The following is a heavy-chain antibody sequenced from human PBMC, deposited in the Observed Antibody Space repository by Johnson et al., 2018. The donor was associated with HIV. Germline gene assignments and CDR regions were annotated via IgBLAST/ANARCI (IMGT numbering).Heavy chain of an antibody. V-gene: IGHV3-33*06. Sequence: QMQLVESGGGVVQPGRSLRLSCAASGFTFSTYGMHWVRQAPGKGLEWVAIIWADGSNTYCADSVKGRFTISRDNSKNTLYLQMDSLRAEDTAVYYCAKHNGNSLYWYAFDIWGQGTMVTVSS. J-gene: IGHJ3*02. CDR1: GFTFSTYG. CDR3: AKHNGNSLYWYAFDI. CDR2: IWADGSNT. D-gene: IGHD5/OR15-5a*01.